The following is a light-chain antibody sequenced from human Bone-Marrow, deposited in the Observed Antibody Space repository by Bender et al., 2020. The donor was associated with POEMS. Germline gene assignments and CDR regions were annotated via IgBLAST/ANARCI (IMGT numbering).Light chain of an antibody. CDR2: QDT. V-gene: IGLV3-1*01. Sequence: SYELTQPPSVSVSPGQTATLTCSGEKLGEEYACWYQQKPGQSPVVVIYQDTKRHSGIPERFSGSTSGNTASLTISGTQTMDEADYYCQSWGSNTAVFGGGTKLTVL. CDR3: QSWGSNTAV. J-gene: IGLJ2*01. CDR1: KLGEEY.